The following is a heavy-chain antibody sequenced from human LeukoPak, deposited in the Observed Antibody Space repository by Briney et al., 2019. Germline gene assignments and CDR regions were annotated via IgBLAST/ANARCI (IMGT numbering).Heavy chain of an antibody. CDR1: GYTFSNYG. CDR2: ISAYNDNT. Sequence: ASVKVSCKASGYTFSNYGISWVRQAPGQGLEWMGWISAYNDNTNYAQKFQGWVTMTRDTSISTAYMELSRLRSDDTAVYYCARETRGYSSEFDYWGQGTLVTVSS. J-gene: IGHJ4*02. D-gene: IGHD6-19*01. V-gene: IGHV1-18*01. CDR3: ARETRGYSSEFDY.